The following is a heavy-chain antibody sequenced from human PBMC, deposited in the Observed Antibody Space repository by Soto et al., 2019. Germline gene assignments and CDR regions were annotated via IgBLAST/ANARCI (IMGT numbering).Heavy chain of an antibody. V-gene: IGHV1-69*04. D-gene: IGHD2-15*01. Sequence: SVKVSCKASGGTFSSYTVSWVRQAPGQGLEWMGRIIPILGIANYAQKFQGRVMITADKSTSTAYMELSSLRSEDTAVYYCARDIPPYCSGGSCRGYWGQGTLVTVSS. CDR3: ARDIPPYCSGGSCRGY. J-gene: IGHJ4*02. CDR2: IIPILGIA. CDR1: GGTFSSYT.